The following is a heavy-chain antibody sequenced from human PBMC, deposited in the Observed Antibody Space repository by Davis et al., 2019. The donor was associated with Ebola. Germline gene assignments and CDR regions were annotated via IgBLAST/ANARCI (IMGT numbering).Heavy chain of an antibody. Sequence: GESLKISCKGSGYSFTSYWIGWVRQMPGKGLEWMGIIYPGDSDTRYSPSFQGQVNISADKSISTAYLQWSSLKASDTAIYYCARRLVTADDAFDIWGQGTMVTVSS. D-gene: IGHD2-21*02. V-gene: IGHV5-51*01. CDR3: ARRLVTADDAFDI. CDR2: IYPGDSDT. J-gene: IGHJ3*02. CDR1: GYSFTSYW.